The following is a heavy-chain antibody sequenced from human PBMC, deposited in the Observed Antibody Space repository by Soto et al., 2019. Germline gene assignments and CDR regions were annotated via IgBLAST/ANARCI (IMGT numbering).Heavy chain of an antibody. CDR2: MNPNSGNT. Sequence: GASVKVSCKASGYTFTSYDINWVRQATGQGLEWMGWMNPNSGNTGYAQKFQGRVTMTRNTSISTAYMELSSLRSEDTAVYYCATGGYDILTRAYYYGMDVWGQGTTVTVSS. D-gene: IGHD3-9*01. CDR1: GYTFTSYD. J-gene: IGHJ6*02. V-gene: IGHV1-8*01. CDR3: ATGGYDILTRAYYYGMDV.